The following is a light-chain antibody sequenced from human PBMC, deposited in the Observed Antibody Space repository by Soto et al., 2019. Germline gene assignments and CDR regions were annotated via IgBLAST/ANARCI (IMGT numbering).Light chain of an antibody. Sequence: DIQMTQSPSSLSAYVGERVTITCRASQAISNSLAWYQQKPGKVPELLIYAASTLPSGVPSRFSGSGSGTDFTLTISTLQPEDVATYYCQKYDSAPLTFGGGTKVDIK. J-gene: IGKJ4*01. V-gene: IGKV1-27*01. CDR1: QAISNS. CDR2: AAS. CDR3: QKYDSAPLT.